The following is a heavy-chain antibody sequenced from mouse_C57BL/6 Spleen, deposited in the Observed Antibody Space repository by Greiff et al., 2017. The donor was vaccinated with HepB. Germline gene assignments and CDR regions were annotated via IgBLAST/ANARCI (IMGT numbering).Heavy chain of an antibody. CDR1: GYAFSSSW. Sequence: VQLQQSGPELVKPGASVKISCKASGYAFSSSWMNWVKQRPGKGLEWIGRIYPGDGDTNYNGKFKGKATLTADKSSSTAYMQLSSLTSEDSAVYFCASDYGYEYYYAMDYWGQGTSVTVSS. CDR2: IYPGDGDT. CDR3: ASDYGYEYYYAMDY. V-gene: IGHV1-82*01. D-gene: IGHD2-2*01. J-gene: IGHJ4*01.